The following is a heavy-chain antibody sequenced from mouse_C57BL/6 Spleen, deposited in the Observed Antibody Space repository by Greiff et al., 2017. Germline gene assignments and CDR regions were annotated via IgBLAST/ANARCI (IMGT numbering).Heavy chain of an antibody. CDR2: INPNNGGT. CDR1: GYTFTDYY. CDR3: ARRGTRGNFDY. J-gene: IGHJ2*01. V-gene: IGHV1-18*01. Sequence: EVQLQQSGPELVKPGASVKISCKASGYTFTDYYMDWVKQSHGKSLEWIGDINPNNGGTNYNQKFKGKATLTVDKSSSTAYMELRSLTSEDTAVYYCARRGTRGNFDYWGQGTTLTVAS. D-gene: IGHD1-1*02.